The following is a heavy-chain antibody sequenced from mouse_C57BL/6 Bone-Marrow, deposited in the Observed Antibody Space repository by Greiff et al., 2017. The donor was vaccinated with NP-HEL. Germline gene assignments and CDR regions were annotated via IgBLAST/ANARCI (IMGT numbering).Heavy chain of an antibody. V-gene: IGHV5-17*01. D-gene: IGHD2-3*01. CDR2: ISSGSSTI. J-gene: IGHJ4*01. Sequence: DVKLVESGGGLVKPGGSLKLSCAASGFTFSDYGMHWVRQAPEKGLEWVAYISSGSSTIYYADTVKGRFTISRDNAKNTLFLQMTSLRSEDTAMYYCARPWLLRPYAMDYWGQGTSVTVSS. CDR1: GFTFSDYG. CDR3: ARPWLLRPYAMDY.